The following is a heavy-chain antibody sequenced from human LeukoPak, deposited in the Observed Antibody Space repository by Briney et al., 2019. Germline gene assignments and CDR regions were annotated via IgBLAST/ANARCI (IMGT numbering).Heavy chain of an antibody. CDR2: MNPNSGNT. V-gene: IGHV1-8*01. Sequence: GASVKVSCKASGYTFTSYDINWVRQATGQGLEWMGWMNPNSGNTGYAQKFQGRVTMTRNTSISTAYMELSSLRSEDTAVYYCARGGPIVVVTAIAEGESDYWGQGTLVTVSS. D-gene: IGHD2-21*02. CDR1: GYTFTSYD. CDR3: ARGGPIVVVTAIAEGESDY. J-gene: IGHJ4*02.